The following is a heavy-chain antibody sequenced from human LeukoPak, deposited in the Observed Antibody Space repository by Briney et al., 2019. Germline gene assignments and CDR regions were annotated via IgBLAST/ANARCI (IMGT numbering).Heavy chain of an antibody. CDR3: ARPSSIVIVPTALQRSLDY. Sequence: PGGSLRLSCTASGFTFRNYAMTWVRQAPGKGLEWVSTISGSRGSTNYADSVQGRLSISRDNSKNTLSLQMNSLRAEDTAVYYCARPSSIVIVPTALQRSLDYWGQGALVTVSS. CDR2: ISGSRGST. V-gene: IGHV3-23*01. D-gene: IGHD2/OR15-2a*01. J-gene: IGHJ4*02. CDR1: GFTFRNYA.